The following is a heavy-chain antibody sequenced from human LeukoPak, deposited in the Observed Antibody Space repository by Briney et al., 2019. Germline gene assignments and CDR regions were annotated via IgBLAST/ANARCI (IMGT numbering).Heavy chain of an antibody. CDR3: ARQYYYDSSGYYYYYYGMDV. V-gene: IGHV1-69*13. CDR1: GGTFSSYA. Sequence: SVKVSCKASGGTFSSYAISWVRQAPGQGLEWMGGIIPIFGTANYAQKFQGRVTITADESTSTAYMELSSLRSEDTAVYYCARQYYYDSSGYYYYYYGMDVWGQGTTVTVSS. D-gene: IGHD3-22*01. CDR2: IIPIFGTA. J-gene: IGHJ6*02.